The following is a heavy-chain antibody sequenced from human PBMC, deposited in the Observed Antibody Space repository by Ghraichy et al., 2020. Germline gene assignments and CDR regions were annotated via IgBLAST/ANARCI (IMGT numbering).Heavy chain of an antibody. D-gene: IGHD3-3*01. CDR1: GGSISSSNW. J-gene: IGHJ6*03. CDR3: ARDREVRYDFWSGLENYYYYYMDV. CDR2: IYHSGST. V-gene: IGHV4-4*02. Sequence: SETLSLTCAVSGGSISSSNWWSWVRQPPGKGLEWIGEIYHSGSTNYNPSLKSRVTISVDKSKNQFSLKLSSVTAADTAVYYCARDREVRYDFWSGLENYYYYYMDVWGKGTTVTVSS.